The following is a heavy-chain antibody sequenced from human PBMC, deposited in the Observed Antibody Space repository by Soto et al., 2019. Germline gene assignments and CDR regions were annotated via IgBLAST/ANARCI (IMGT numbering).Heavy chain of an antibody. CDR3: ARSRYCSSTSCYKKPKWDFDY. Sequence: QIQLVQSGAEVKKPGASVKVSCKASGYTFTTYGISWVRQAPGQVLEWMGWISAHNGNPHYAQKLQGRVTMTTDTATSTAYMELRSLRSDDTAVYYCARSRYCSSTSCYKKPKWDFDYWGQGTLVTVSS. V-gene: IGHV1-18*04. CDR2: ISAHNGNP. D-gene: IGHD2-2*02. CDR1: GYTFTTYG. J-gene: IGHJ4*02.